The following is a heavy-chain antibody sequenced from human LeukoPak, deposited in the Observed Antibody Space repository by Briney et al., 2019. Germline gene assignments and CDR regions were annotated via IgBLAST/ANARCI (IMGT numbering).Heavy chain of an antibody. V-gene: IGHV3-66*01. D-gene: IGHD1-26*01. J-gene: IGHJ5*02. Sequence: GGSLRLSSAAFGFTVSSSYMSWTRRAPGKGLEWVSVIQSGCSTYYADSVKGRFTIARDNSKNTLYLQMNSLRADDTFFFHGADGIRDNWYDPWGQGTLVTVSS. CDR1: GFTVSSSY. CDR2: IQSGCST. CDR3: ADGIRDNWYDP.